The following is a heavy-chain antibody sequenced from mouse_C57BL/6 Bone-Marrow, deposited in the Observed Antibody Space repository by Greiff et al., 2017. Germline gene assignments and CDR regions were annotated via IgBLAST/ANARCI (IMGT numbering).Heavy chain of an antibody. V-gene: IGHV1-55*01. D-gene: IGHD2-2*01. CDR1: GYTFTSYW. CDR3: ARTGGYDWFAY. Sequence: QVHVKQSGAELVKPGASVKMSCKASGYTFTSYWITWVKQRPGQGLEWIGDIYPGSGSTNYNEKFKSKATLTVDTSSSTAYMQLSSLTSEDSAVYYCARTGGYDWFAYWGQGTLVTVSA. CDR2: IYPGSGST. J-gene: IGHJ3*01.